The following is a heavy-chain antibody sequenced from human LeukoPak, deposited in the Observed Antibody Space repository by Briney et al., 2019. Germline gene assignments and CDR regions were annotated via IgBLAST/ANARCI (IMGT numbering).Heavy chain of an antibody. D-gene: IGHD2-15*01. CDR3: ARDHDCNGGSCYYFDY. Sequence: SETLSLTCTVSGGSISSYYWSWIRQPPGKGLEWIGYIYYSGSTNYNPSLKSRVTISVDTSKNQFSLKLSSVTAADTAVYYCARDHDCNGGSCYYFDYWGQRTLVTVSS. V-gene: IGHV4-59*01. CDR2: IYYSGST. J-gene: IGHJ4*02. CDR1: GGSISSYY.